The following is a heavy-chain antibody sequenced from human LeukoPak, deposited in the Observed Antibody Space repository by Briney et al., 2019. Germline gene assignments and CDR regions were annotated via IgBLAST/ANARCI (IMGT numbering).Heavy chain of an antibody. Sequence: GSLRLSCAASGITFSSYWMNWVRQAPGKGLEWVANIKQDGSEKYYVDSVKGRFTISRDNAKNSLYLQMNSLRAEDTAVYYCARDRTMVRGSPSWFDPWGQGTLVTVSS. CDR1: GITFSSYW. V-gene: IGHV3-7*01. CDR2: IKQDGSEK. J-gene: IGHJ5*02. D-gene: IGHD3-10*01. CDR3: ARDRTMVRGSPSWFDP.